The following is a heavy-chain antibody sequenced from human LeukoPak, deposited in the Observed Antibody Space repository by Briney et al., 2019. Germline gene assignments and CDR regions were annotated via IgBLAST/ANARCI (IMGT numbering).Heavy chain of an antibody. CDR3: ARDGYNSTYLDY. CDR2: IYYSGST. CDR1: GYSISSSNW. J-gene: IGHJ4*02. V-gene: IGHV4-28*03. D-gene: IGHD5-24*01. Sequence: SETLSLTCAVSGYSISSSNWWGWIRQPPGKGLELIGYIYYSGSTYYNPSLKSRLTMSVDTSRNQFSLKLSSVTAADTAVYYCARDGYNSTYLDYWGQGTLVTVSS.